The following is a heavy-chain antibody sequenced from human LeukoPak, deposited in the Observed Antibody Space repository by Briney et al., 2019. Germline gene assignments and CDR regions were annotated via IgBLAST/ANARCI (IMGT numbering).Heavy chain of an antibody. CDR3: ARVLFGYYGVDV. J-gene: IGHJ6*02. CDR1: GFTFSSRW. CDR2: ISGSSDYI. V-gene: IGHV3-21*01. Sequence: PGGSLRLSCAVSGFTFSSRWMSWVRQAPGKGLEWVSSISGSSDYIFYADSVKGRFTMSRDNAKNSLYLQMNSLRAEDTAVYYCARVLFGYYGVDVWGQGTTVTVSS. D-gene: IGHD3-3*01.